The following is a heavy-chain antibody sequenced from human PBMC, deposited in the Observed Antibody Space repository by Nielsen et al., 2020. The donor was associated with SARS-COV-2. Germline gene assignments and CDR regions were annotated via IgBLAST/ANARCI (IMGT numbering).Heavy chain of an antibody. D-gene: IGHD6-19*01. CDR2: ISSSSSYI. J-gene: IGHJ4*02. Sequence: LSLTCAASGFTFSSYSMNWVRQAPGKGLEWVSSISSSSSYIYYADSVKGRFTISRDNAKNSLYLQMNSLRAEDTAVYYCARKDSSGSGFDYWGQGTLVTVSS. V-gene: IGHV3-21*01. CDR1: GFTFSSYS. CDR3: ARKDSSGSGFDY.